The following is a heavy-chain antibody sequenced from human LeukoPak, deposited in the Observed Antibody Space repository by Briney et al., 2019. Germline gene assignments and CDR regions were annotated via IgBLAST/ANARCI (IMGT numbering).Heavy chain of an antibody. Sequence: GASVKVSCKASGYTFTSYGISWVRQAPGQGLEWMGWISAYNGNTNYAQKFQGRVTMTRDTSISTAYMELSRLRSDDTAVYYCAKDAAGSSWPYYFDYWGQGTLVTVSS. J-gene: IGHJ4*02. V-gene: IGHV1-18*01. D-gene: IGHD6-13*01. CDR1: GYTFTSYG. CDR3: AKDAAGSSWPYYFDY. CDR2: ISAYNGNT.